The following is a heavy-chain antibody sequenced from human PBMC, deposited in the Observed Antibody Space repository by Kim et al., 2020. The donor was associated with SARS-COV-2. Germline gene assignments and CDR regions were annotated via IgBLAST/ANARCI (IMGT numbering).Heavy chain of an antibody. Sequence: SETLSLTCTVSGGSISSYYWSWIRQPPGKGLEWIGYIYYSGSTNYNPSLKSRVTISVDTSKNQFSLKLSSVTAADTAVYYCARATICGDCFSGWFDPWGQGTLVTVSS. CDR2: IYYSGST. CDR1: GGSISSYY. V-gene: IGHV4-59*13. J-gene: IGHJ5*02. CDR3: ARATICGDCFSGWFDP. D-gene: IGHD2-21*02.